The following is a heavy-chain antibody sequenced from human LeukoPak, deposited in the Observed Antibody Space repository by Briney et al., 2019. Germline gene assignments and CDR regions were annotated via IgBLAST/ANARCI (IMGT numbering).Heavy chain of an antibody. CDR2: IWYDGSNK. D-gene: IGHD3-10*01. CDR3: ARVRSSEDFDY. Sequence: GSLRLSCAASGFTFSSYGMHWVRQAPGKGLEWVAVIWYDGSNKYYADSVKGRFTISRDNSKNTLYLQMNSLRAEDTAVYYCARVRSSEDFDYWGQGTLVTVSS. J-gene: IGHJ4*02. CDR1: GFTFSSYG. V-gene: IGHV3-33*01.